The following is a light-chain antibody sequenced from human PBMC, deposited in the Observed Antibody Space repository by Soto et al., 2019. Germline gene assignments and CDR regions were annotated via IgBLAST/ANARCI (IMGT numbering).Light chain of an antibody. V-gene: IGKV3-15*01. CDR2: GAS. J-gene: IGKJ5*01. CDR1: QSVSSS. Sequence: EIEMTQSLATPSVSRGERATLSCRASQSVSSSLAWYQQKPGQAPRLLIYGASARALGIPARFSGSGSGTEFSFTVTSLQSEDFAVYYCQQYDQWPITFGQGTRLEIK. CDR3: QQYDQWPIT.